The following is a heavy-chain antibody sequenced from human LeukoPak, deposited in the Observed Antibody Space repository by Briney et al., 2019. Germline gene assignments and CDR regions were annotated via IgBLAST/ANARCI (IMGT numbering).Heavy chain of an antibody. Sequence: GASVKVSCKASGYTFTSYSMHWVRQAPGQRLEWMGWINAGNGNTKYSQKFQGRVTITRDTSASTAYMELSSLRSEDTAVYYCARAMVRGVIPFIIWGQGTLVTVSS. CDR3: ARAMVRGVIPFII. D-gene: IGHD3-10*01. J-gene: IGHJ4*02. CDR1: GYTFTSYS. CDR2: INAGNGNT. V-gene: IGHV1-3*01.